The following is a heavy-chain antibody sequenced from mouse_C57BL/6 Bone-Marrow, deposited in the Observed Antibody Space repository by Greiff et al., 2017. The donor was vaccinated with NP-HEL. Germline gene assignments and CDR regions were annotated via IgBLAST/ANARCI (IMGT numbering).Heavy chain of an antibody. CDR3: ARYPITTVVATDYAMDY. CDR1: GYTFTSYW. CDR2: IYPGSGST. D-gene: IGHD1-1*01. V-gene: IGHV1-55*01. Sequence: VQLQQPGAELVKPGASVKMSCKASGYTFTSYWITWVKQRPGQGLEWIGDIYPGSGSTNYNEKFKSKATLTVDTSSSTAYMQLSSLTSEDSAVYYGARYPITTVVATDYAMDYWGQGTSVTVSS. J-gene: IGHJ4*01.